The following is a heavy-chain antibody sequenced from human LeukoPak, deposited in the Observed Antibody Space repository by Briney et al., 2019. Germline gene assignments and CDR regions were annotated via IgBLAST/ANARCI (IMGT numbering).Heavy chain of an antibody. CDR3: ARGHFGLVYVGATTSGYYYMDV. D-gene: IGHD1-26*01. J-gene: IGHJ6*03. Sequence: GGSLRLSCAASGFTFSSYWMHWVRQAPGKGLVWVSRIKSDGSNTSYADSVKGRVTISRDNAKNMLYLQMNSLRAEDTAVYYCARGHFGLVYVGATTSGYYYMDVWGKGTTVTISS. CDR2: IKSDGSNT. V-gene: IGHV3-74*01. CDR1: GFTFSSYW.